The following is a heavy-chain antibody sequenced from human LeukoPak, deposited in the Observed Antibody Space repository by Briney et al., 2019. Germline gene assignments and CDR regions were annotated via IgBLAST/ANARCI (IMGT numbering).Heavy chain of an antibody. CDR2: ISYDGSNK. Sequence: PGGPLRLSCAASVFTFSSYGMHGVRQAPGKGLEGVAVISYDGSNKYYADSVKSPFTISRDNSKNTLYLQMNSLRAEDTAVYYCAKDNTYYDILTGPPLYYYYHGMDVWGQGTTVTVPS. J-gene: IGHJ6*02. V-gene: IGHV3-30*18. CDR1: VFTFSSYG. CDR3: AKDNTYYDILTGPPLYYYYHGMDV. D-gene: IGHD3-9*01.